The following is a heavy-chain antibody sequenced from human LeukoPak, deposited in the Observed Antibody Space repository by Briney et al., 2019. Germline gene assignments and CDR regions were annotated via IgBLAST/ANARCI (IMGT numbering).Heavy chain of an antibody. CDR2: ILYFGNT. CDR3: ARMARITMVRGAIRYYYYMDV. V-gene: IGHV4-59*12. CDR1: GGSISDYY. Sequence: SETLSLTCTVSGGSISDYYWSWIRQPPGKGLEWMGNILYFGNTNYNPSLKSRVTMSVDTSKNQFSLKLSSVTAADTAVYYCARMARITMVRGAIRYYYYMDVWGKGTTVTVSS. J-gene: IGHJ6*03. D-gene: IGHD3-10*01.